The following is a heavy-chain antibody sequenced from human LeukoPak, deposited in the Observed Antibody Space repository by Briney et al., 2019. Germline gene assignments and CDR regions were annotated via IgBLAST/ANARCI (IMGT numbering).Heavy chain of an antibody. J-gene: IGHJ5*02. CDR1: GGSIRSYY. CDR2: IYTSGST. V-gene: IGHV4-4*07. CDR3: AREREAVANWGYDWFDP. Sequence: PSETLSLTCTVSGGSIRSYYWSWIRQPAGKGLEWIGRIYTSGSTNYNPSLNSRVTMSVDTSKNQFSLKLSSVTAADTAVYYCAREREAVANWGYDWFDPWGQGTLLTVSS. D-gene: IGHD7-27*01.